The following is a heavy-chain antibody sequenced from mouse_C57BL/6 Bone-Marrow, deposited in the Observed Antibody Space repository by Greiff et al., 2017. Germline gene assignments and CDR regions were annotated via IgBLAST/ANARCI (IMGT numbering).Heavy chain of an antibody. Sequence: EVKLMESGPVLVQPGASVKMSCKASGYTFTDYYMNWVKQSHGKSLEWIGVINPYNGGTSYNQKFKGKATLTVDKSSSTAYMELNSLTSEDSAVYYCARTTVVATTFDYWGQGTTLTVSS. CDR1: GYTFTDYY. CDR2: INPYNGGT. CDR3: ARTTVVATTFDY. V-gene: IGHV1-19*01. J-gene: IGHJ2*01. D-gene: IGHD1-1*01.